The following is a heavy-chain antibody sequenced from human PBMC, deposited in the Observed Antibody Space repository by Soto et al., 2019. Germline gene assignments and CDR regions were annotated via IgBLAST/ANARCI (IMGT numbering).Heavy chain of an antibody. CDR1: GYTFTSYA. J-gene: IGHJ4*02. V-gene: IGHV1-3*01. D-gene: IGHD6-13*01. Sequence: QVQLVQSGAEVKKPGASVKVSCKASGYTFTSYAMHWVRQAPGQRLEWMGWINAGNGNTKYSQKFQGRVTITRDTSVSTAYMELSSLRSEDTAVYYCARDQLVREYYFDYWGQGTLVTVSS. CDR3: ARDQLVREYYFDY. CDR2: INAGNGNT.